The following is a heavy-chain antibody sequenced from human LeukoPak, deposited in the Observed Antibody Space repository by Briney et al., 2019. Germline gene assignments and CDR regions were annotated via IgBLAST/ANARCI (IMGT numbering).Heavy chain of an antibody. CDR3: VRDLGSRPLIIFFDY. V-gene: IGHV1-18*01. CDR1: GYTFTSYG. J-gene: IGHJ4*02. CDR2: ISAYNGNT. D-gene: IGHD2/OR15-2a*01. Sequence: GASVKVSCKASGYTFTSYGISWVRQAPGQGLEWMGWISAYNGNTNYAQKLQGRVTMTTDTSTSTAYMELRSLRSDDTAVYYCVRDLGSRPLIIFFDYWGREPWSPSPQ.